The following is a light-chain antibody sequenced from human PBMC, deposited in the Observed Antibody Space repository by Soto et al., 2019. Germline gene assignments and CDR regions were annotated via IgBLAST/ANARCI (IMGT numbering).Light chain of an antibody. V-gene: IGKV3-20*01. CDR2: AKS. CDR3: HHYGSSPT. Sequence: EIVLTQSPGTLSLSPGERATLSCRASQNISSNYLAWYQQKPGQDPSLLMYAKSISATDVPDRFSGSGSGTVFTLTISRLEPEDFAVYHCHHYGSSPTFGQGTRVEI. CDR1: QNISSNY. J-gene: IGKJ5*01.